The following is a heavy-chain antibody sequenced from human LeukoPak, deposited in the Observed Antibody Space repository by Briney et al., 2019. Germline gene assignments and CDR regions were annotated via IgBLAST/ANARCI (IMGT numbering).Heavy chain of an antibody. D-gene: IGHD2-15*01. V-gene: IGHV1-2*02. Sequence: ASVKVSCKASGYTFTGYYMHWVRQAPGQGLEWMGWINPNSGGTNYAPKFQGRVTMTRDTSISTAYMELSRLRSDDTAVYYCARDHGMLRAAFDIWGQGTMVTVSS. J-gene: IGHJ3*02. CDR3: ARDHGMLRAAFDI. CDR1: GYTFTGYY. CDR2: INPNSGGT.